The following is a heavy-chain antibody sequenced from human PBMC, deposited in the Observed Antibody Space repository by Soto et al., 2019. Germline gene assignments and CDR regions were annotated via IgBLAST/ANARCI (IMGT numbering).Heavy chain of an antibody. J-gene: IGHJ4*02. CDR3: ARDLAAVPRAFDY. CDR1: GFTFSSYA. D-gene: IGHD6-13*01. V-gene: IGHV3-23*01. Sequence: PGGALRLSCAASGFTFSSYAMNWVRQVPGKGLECVSAISGGGEDTSYADSVKGRFTVSRDNSRNTLYLQMNSLRAEDTAVYYCARDLAAVPRAFDYWGRGTLVTVSS. CDR2: ISGGGEDT.